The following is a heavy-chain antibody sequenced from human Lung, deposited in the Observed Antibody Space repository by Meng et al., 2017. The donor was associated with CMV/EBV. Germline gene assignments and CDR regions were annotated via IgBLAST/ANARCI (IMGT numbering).Heavy chain of an antibody. CDR1: GITVNGYW. J-gene: IGHJ6*02. CDR2: INSDGTNT. Sequence: GESXKISCAASGITVNGYWMHWVRQVPGKGLVWVSRINSDGTNTNYAESVKGRFTISRDNAKNTLYLQMNSLRADDSALYYCARASTYDFWSGYSFSDFYGMDVWXQGTXVTVSS. CDR3: ARASTYDFWSGYSFSDFYGMDV. V-gene: IGHV3-74*01. D-gene: IGHD3-3*01.